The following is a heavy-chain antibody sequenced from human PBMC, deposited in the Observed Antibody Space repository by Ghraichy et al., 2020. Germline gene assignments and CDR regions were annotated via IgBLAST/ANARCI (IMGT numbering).Heavy chain of an antibody. D-gene: IGHD3-22*01. CDR2: ISGNGGAT. V-gene: IGHV3-23*01. J-gene: IGHJ5*02. CDR3: ARASSVPAYSPDSSAYYYINWCDP. CDR1: GFTFRSYA. Sequence: GSLNISCAASGFTFRSYAMTWVRQAPGKGLEWFSTISGNGGATHYADSVKGRFTISRDNSKNTLYLQVNSLRVEDTAVYYCARASSVPAYSPDSSAYYYINWCDPGGQGTLVTVSS.